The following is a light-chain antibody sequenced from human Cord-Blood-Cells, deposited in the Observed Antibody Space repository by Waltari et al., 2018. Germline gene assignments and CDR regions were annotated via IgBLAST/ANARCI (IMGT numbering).Light chain of an antibody. Sequence: QSVLTQPPSVSGAPGQRVTISCTGSSSNIGAGYDVHWYQQLPGTAPKLLIYGNVNRPAGVPDRFSGSKSGTSASLAITGLQAEYEADYYCQSYDSSLSVNYVFGTGTKVTVL. CDR1: SSNIGAGYD. J-gene: IGLJ1*01. CDR3: QSYDSSLSVNYV. V-gene: IGLV1-40*01. CDR2: GNV.